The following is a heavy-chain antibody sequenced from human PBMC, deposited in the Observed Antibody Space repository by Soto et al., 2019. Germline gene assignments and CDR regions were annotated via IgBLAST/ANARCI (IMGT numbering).Heavy chain of an antibody. D-gene: IGHD3-10*01. J-gene: IGHJ4*02. CDR2: FDPEDGET. V-gene: IGHV1-24*01. Sequence: SVKFSCKVSGSTLPELSMHWVRQAPGKGLEWMGGFDPEDGETIYAQKFQGRVTMTEDTSTDTAYMELSSLRSEDTAVYYCATLPGGRFGEVRFDYWGQGTLVTVSS. CDR3: ATLPGGRFGEVRFDY. CDR1: GSTLPELS.